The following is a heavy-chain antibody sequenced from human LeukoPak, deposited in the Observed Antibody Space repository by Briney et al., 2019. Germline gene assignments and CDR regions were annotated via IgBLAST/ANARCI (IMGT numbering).Heavy chain of an antibody. CDR1: GGSINNYY. D-gene: IGHD3-10*01. Sequence: SETLSLTCTVSGGSINNYYWSWIRQPPGKGLEWIGYTYTSGSPNYNPSLKSRVTISVDTSKNQFSLKVSSVTAADTAVYYCATSKGFGELSWGQGTLVTVSS. CDR2: TYTSGSP. V-gene: IGHV4-4*09. J-gene: IGHJ4*02. CDR3: ATSKGFGELS.